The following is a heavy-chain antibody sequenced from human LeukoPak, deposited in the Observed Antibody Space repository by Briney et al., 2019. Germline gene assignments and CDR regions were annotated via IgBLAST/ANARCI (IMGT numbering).Heavy chain of an antibody. D-gene: IGHD3-22*01. J-gene: IGHJ4*02. V-gene: IGHV3-53*01. CDR3: ARESNYYDSSGYYYIDY. Sequence: GGSLRLSCAASGFTFSTFAMSWVRQAPGKGLEWVSVIYSGGSTYYADSVKGRLTISRDNSKNTLYLQMNSLRAEDTAVYYCARESNYYDSSGYYYIDYWGQGTLVTVSS. CDR1: GFTFSTFA. CDR2: IYSGGST.